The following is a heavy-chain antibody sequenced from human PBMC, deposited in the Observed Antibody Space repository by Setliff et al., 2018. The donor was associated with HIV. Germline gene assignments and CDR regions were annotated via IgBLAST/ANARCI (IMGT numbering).Heavy chain of an antibody. J-gene: IGHJ4*01. V-gene: IGHV1-46*01. CDR1: GYRFSTFG. CDR3: ARNQGDSSGWYAGDF. CDR2: INTSGGSA. D-gene: IGHD6-19*01. Sequence: GASVKVSCKASGYRFSTFGISWVRQAPGQGLEWMGVINTSGGSAGYAEKFRGRVTMTRDTSTNTVYMDLRNLRSEDTAVYYCARNQGDSSGWYAGDFWGHGTLVTVSS.